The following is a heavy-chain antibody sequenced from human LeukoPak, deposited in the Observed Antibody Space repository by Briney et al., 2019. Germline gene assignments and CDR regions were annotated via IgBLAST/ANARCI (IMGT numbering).Heavy chain of an antibody. D-gene: IGHD1-1*01. V-gene: IGHV5-51*01. CDR3: ARPEDWNDESFDY. CDR2: IYPGDSDT. CDR1: GYSFTSYW. Sequence: GESLKISCKGSGYSFTSYWIGWVRQMPGKGLEWMGIIYPGDSDTRYSPSFQGQVTISADKSIGTAYLQWSSLKASDTAMYYCARPEDWNDESFDYWGQGTLVTVSS. J-gene: IGHJ4*02.